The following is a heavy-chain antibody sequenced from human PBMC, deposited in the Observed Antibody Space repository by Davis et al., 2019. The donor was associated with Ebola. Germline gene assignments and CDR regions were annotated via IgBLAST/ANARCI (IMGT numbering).Heavy chain of an antibody. J-gene: IGHJ6*04. CDR3: ARDLRRLYYYGMDV. D-gene: IGHD4-17*01. V-gene: IGHV3-11*01. Sequence: GGSLRLSCAASGFTVSSNYMSWIRQAPGKGLEWVSYISSSGSTIYYADSVKGRFTISRDNAKNSLYLQMNSLRAEDTAVYYCARDLRRLYYYGMDVWGKGTTVTVSS. CDR1: GFTVSSNY. CDR2: ISSSGSTI.